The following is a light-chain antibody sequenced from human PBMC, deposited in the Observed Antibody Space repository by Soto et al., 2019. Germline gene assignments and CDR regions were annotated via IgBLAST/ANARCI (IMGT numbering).Light chain of an antibody. Sequence: QSALTQPASVSGSPGQSITISCTGTSSDVGGYNYVSWYQQHPGKAPKLMIYEVSNRPSGVSNRISGSKSGNTASLTISGLQAEDEADYYCSSYTSSSTLGVVFGGGTKLTDL. CDR2: EVS. CDR3: SSYTSSSTLGVV. V-gene: IGLV2-14*01. J-gene: IGLJ2*01. CDR1: SSDVGGYNY.